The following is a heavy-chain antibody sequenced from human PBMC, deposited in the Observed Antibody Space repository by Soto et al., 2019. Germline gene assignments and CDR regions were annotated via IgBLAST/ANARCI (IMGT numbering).Heavy chain of an antibody. Sequence: SETLSLTCTVSGGSISSNYWSWIRQPPGKGLEWIGYIYNSGSNNNNPSLKRRVTISRDTSKNQFPLKLSSVTASDKAIYYCVAPGRLESGTVKGWFDPWGQGTLVTVSS. CDR1: GGSISSNY. D-gene: IGHD1-1*01. V-gene: IGHV4-59*01. CDR3: VAPGRLESGTVKGWFDP. J-gene: IGHJ5*02. CDR2: IYNSGSN.